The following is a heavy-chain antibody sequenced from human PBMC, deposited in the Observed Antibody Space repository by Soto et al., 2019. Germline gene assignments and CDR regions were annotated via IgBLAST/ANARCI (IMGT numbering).Heavy chain of an antibody. CDR1: GLKFSDAW. CDR3: VWESRLFSSWY. J-gene: IGHJ4*02. D-gene: IGHD6-13*01. Sequence: EVQVAESKGGLVKPGESLRLSCEVSGLKFSDAWMNWVRQAPGKVLEWVGRIIGGGGGTTDYAAPVKGRFTISRDDSKNTVFLQMNSLKVDYTAFYYCVWESRLFSSWYWGQGTLVTVSS. CDR2: IIGGGGGTT. V-gene: IGHV3-15*07.